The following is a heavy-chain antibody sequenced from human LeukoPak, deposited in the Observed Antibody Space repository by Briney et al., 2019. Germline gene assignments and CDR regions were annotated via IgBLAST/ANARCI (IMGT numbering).Heavy chain of an antibody. V-gene: IGHV4-39*07. CDR2: VYYTGNT. CDR1: GGSISSSNNY. Sequence: SETLSLTCTVSGGSISSSNNYWGWVRQPPGKGLEWIGSVYYTGNTYYTPSLKSRVTISVDTSKNQFSLKLSSVTAADTAVYYCAREGYDFWSGYSLWAFDIWGQGTMVTVSS. CDR3: AREGYDFWSGYSLWAFDI. J-gene: IGHJ3*02. D-gene: IGHD3-3*01.